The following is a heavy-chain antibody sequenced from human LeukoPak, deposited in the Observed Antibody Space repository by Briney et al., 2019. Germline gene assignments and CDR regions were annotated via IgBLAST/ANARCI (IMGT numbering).Heavy chain of an antibody. CDR3: ARDRSYSSGWNRYFDL. J-gene: IGHJ2*01. CDR2: IYYSGST. CDR1: GGSISSYY. Sequence: SETPSLTCTVSGGSISSYYWSWIRQPPGKGLEWIGYIYYSGSTNYNPSLKSRVTISVDTSKNQFSLKLSSVTAADTAVYYCARDRSYSSGWNRYFDLWGRGTLVTVSS. V-gene: IGHV4-59*01. D-gene: IGHD6-19*01.